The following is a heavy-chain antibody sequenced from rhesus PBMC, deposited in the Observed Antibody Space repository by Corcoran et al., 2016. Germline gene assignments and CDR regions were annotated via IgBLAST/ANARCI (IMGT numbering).Heavy chain of an antibody. D-gene: IGHD5-30*01. CDR3: ARGVGYSGYRSYWYFDL. CDR2: IYSDSEST. Sequence: QVQLQESGPGLVKPSETLSLTCAVSGGSISSSNWWSWIRQPPGKGLEGIGGIYSDSESTNNNPSLKNRVTISKDTSKNQFSLKLSSVTAADTAVYYCARGVGYSGYRSYWYFDLWGPGTPITISS. J-gene: IGHJ2*01. V-gene: IGHV4S12*01. CDR1: GGSISSSNW.